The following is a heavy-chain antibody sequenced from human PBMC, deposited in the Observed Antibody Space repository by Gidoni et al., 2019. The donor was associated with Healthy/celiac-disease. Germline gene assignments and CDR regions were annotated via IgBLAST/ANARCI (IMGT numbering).Heavy chain of an antibody. CDR3: ARGRYYYDSSGYYSSPFDY. CDR1: GGSFSGYY. Sequence: QVQLQQWGAGLLKPSETLSLTCAVYGGSFSGYYWSWIRQPPGKGLEWIGEINHSGSTNYNPSLKSRVTISVDTSKNQFSLKLSSVTAADTAVYYCARGRYYYDSSGYYSSPFDYWGQGTLVTVSS. J-gene: IGHJ4*02. CDR2: INHSGST. V-gene: IGHV4-34*01. D-gene: IGHD3-22*01.